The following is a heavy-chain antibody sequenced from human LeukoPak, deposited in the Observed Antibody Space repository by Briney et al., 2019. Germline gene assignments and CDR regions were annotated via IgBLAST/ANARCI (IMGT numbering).Heavy chain of an antibody. J-gene: IGHJ4*02. CDR1: GYTFTSYD. D-gene: IGHD2-21*02. CDR3: ARGGNLYCGGDCYYAY. CDR2: MNPNSGNT. Sequence: ASVKVSCKASGYTFTSYDINWVRPATGQGLEWMGWMNPNSGNTGYAQKFQGRGPMHRNPTISTAYMELGSLRSEDTAVYYCARGGNLYCGGDCYYAYWGQGTLVTVSS. V-gene: IGHV1-8*01.